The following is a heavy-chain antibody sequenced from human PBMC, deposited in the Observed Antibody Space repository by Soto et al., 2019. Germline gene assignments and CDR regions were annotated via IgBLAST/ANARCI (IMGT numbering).Heavy chain of an antibody. D-gene: IGHD2-21*02. CDR2: INHSGST. CDR1: GGSFSGYY. Sequence: PSETLSLTCAVYGGSFSGYYWSWIRQPPGKGLEWIGEINHSGSTNYNPSLKSRVTISVDTSKNQFSLKLSSVTAADTAVYYCARGLAWVVTAIPYGMDVWGQGTTVTVPS. J-gene: IGHJ6*02. V-gene: IGHV4-34*01. CDR3: ARGLAWVVTAIPYGMDV.